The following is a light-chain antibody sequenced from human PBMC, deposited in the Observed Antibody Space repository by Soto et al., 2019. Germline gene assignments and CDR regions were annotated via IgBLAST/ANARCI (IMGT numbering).Light chain of an antibody. J-gene: IGKJ3*01. CDR3: QVDGESPPFA. CDR1: QSVSYNY. Sequence: EIVLTQSPGTLSLSPGERVTLSCRASQSVSYNYLAWYRQKPGQAPRLLIYGAIERVARVRERFSGSGSGTDCYLPISRLEPEVFALYYCQVDGESPPFALGPGTAVEIK. CDR2: GAI. V-gene: IGKV3-20*01.